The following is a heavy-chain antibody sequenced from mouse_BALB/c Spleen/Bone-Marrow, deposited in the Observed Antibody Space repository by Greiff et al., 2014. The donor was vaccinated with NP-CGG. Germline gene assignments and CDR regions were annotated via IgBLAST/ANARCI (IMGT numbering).Heavy chain of an antibody. CDR3: AREDGLWYFDV. CDR1: GYTFSSYW. V-gene: IGHV1-9*01. J-gene: IGHJ1*01. CDR2: ILPGSGST. D-gene: IGHD1-1*01. Sequence: QVQLQQSGAELMKPGASVKISCKATGYTFSSYWIEWVKQRPGHGLEWIGEILPGSGSTNYNEKFKGKATFTADTPSNTVYMQLSSLTSEDSAVYYCAREDGLWYFDVWGAGTTVTVSS.